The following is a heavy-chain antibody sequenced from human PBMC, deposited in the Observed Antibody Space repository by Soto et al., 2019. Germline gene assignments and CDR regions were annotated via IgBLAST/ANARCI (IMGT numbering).Heavy chain of an antibody. CDR2: ISADGFTI. CDR3: VGSAYCRGDCYLQFDP. CDR1: GFTFTSYA. J-gene: IGHJ5*02. D-gene: IGHD2-21*02. Sequence: EGQVLESGGGLVQPGGSLRLTCAASGFTFTSYALSWVRQSPGKGLEWVSTISADGFTIDYAHSVKGRFTISRDNSKNTLFLQMNSLRAEDTAMYFCVGSAYCRGDCYLQFDPWGLGTLVTVSS. V-gene: IGHV3-23*01.